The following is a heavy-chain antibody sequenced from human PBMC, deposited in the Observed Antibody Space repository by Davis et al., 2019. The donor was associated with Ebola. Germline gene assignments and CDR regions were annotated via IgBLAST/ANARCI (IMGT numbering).Heavy chain of an antibody. CDR2: IYISGST. V-gene: IGHV4-4*07. CDR1: GGSITRYY. J-gene: IGHJ3*02. D-gene: IGHD7-27*01. Sequence: PSETLSLTCTVSGGSITRYYWSWIRQPAGKELEWIGRIYISGSTNYNPSLKSRVTMSIDTSKNQFSLKLSSVTAADTAVYYCTRDLKVELGNWVHDAFDIWGQGTMVTVSS. CDR3: TRDLKVELGNWVHDAFDI.